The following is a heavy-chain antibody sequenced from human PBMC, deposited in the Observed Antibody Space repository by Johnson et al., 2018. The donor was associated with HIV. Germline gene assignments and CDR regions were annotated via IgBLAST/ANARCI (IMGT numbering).Heavy chain of an antibody. Sequence: QVQLVESGGGVVQPGRSLRLSCAASGFTFSSYVMHWVRQAPGKGLEWVAVISYDGSNKYYADSVKGRFTISRDNSKNTLYQQMNSLRAEDTAVYYCAREVYTSRGAFDIWGQGTMVTVSS. CDR1: GFTFSSYV. V-gene: IGHV3-30-3*01. J-gene: IGHJ3*02. CDR2: ISYDGSNK. CDR3: AREVYTSRGAFDI. D-gene: IGHD3-16*01.